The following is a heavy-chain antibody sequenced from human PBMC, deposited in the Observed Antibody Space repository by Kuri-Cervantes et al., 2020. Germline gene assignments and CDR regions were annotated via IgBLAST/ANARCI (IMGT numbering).Heavy chain of an antibody. CDR3: AKAAYYYYMDV. V-gene: IGHV3-53*05. CDR1: GFTFSNAW. CDR2: INSGGNT. J-gene: IGHJ6*03. Sequence: GSLRLSCAASGFTFSNAWMSWVRQAPGKGLEWVSTINSGGNTYYADSVKGRFTISRDNSKNTLYLQMNSLRAEDTALYYCAKAAYYYYMDVWGKGTTVTVSS. D-gene: IGHD2-15*01.